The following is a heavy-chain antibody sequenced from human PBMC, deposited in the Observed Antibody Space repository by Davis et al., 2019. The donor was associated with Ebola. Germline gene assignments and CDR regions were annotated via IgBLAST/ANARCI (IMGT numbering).Heavy chain of an antibody. CDR1: GGSISSYY. Sequence: GSLRLSCTVSGGSISSYYWSWIRQPPGKGLEWIGYIYYSGSTNYNPSLKSRVTISVDTSKNQFSLKLSSVTAADTAVYYCARGGYSSIDYWGQGTLVTVSS. CDR3: ARGGYSSIDY. V-gene: IGHV4-59*08. CDR2: IYYSGST. D-gene: IGHD6-13*01. J-gene: IGHJ4*02.